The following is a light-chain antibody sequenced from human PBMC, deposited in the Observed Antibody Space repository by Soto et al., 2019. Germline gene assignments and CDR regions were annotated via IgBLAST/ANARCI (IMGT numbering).Light chain of an antibody. Sequence: EIVLTQSPGTLSLSPGKRATISCRASQSVSSHYLAWYQQKRGQAPRLLIYAASNRARGIPDRFGGSGSGTVFTLTVSRLEPEDFAVYYFQQYGSEPWTFGQGTKV. V-gene: IGKV3-20*01. CDR3: QQYGSEPWT. CDR1: QSVSSHY. J-gene: IGKJ1*01. CDR2: AAS.